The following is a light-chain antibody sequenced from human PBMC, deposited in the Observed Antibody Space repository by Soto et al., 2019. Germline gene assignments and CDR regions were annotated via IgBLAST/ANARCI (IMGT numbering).Light chain of an antibody. J-gene: IGKJ5*01. CDR1: QGIGSL. Sequence: IQLTQFPSSLSASVGERVTITCRASQGIGSLLAWYQQEPGNAPKLLIYGASTLQGGVPSRFSGSGSGTDFTLTISRLQTEDFANYYCQHLDPSSPITFGQGTRLEI. CDR3: QHLDPSSPIT. CDR2: GAS. V-gene: IGKV1-9*01.